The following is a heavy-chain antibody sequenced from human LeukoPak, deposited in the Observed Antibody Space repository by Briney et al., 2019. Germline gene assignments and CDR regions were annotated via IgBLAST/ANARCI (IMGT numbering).Heavy chain of an antibody. V-gene: IGHV3-23*01. CDR3: AKAGRGTAMVPIDY. CDR2: ISGTGGST. Sequence: PGGSLRLSCALSGFSFSGYAMSWVRQAPGKGLEWVSGISGTGGSTYDADSVKGRFTTSRDNSKNTLFLQMNSLRAEDTAVYYCAKAGRGTAMVPIDYWGQGALVTVSS. J-gene: IGHJ4*02. CDR1: GFSFSGYA. D-gene: IGHD5-18*01.